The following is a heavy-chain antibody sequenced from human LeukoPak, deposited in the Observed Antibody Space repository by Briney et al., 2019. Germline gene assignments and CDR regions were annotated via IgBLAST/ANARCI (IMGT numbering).Heavy chain of an antibody. V-gene: IGHV1-24*01. D-gene: IGHD6-13*01. Sequence: ASVKVSCKVSGYTLTELSMHWVRQAPGKGLEWMGGFDPEDGETIYAQKFQGRVTMTEDTSTDTAYMELSSLRSEDTAVYYCATSSSSWSPQFDYWGQGTLITVSS. CDR3: ATSSSSWSPQFDY. CDR2: FDPEDGET. J-gene: IGHJ4*02. CDR1: GYTLTELS.